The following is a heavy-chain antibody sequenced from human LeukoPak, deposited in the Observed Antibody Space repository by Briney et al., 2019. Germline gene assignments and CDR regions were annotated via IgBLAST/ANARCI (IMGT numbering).Heavy chain of an antibody. D-gene: IGHD1-26*01. CDR2: ISGYNGNT. J-gene: IGHJ6*03. CDR1: GYTFTNFG. CDR3: ARVKWEVLRVDDYYYYYMDV. Sequence: GASVKVSCKASGYTFTNFGISWVRQAPGQGLEWMGWISGYNGNTNYAQKFQGRVTMTTDTSTSTAYMDLRSLRSDDAAVYYCARVKWEVLRVDDYYYYYMDVWGKGTSVTISS. V-gene: IGHV1-18*01.